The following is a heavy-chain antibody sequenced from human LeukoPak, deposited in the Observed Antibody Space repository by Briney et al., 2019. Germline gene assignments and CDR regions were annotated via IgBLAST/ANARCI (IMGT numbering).Heavy chain of an antibody. CDR3: ARDTSARNYFDY. CDR2: ISSISSYI. CDR1: GFTFSSYS. Sequence: PGGSLRLSCAASGFTFSSYSMNWVRQAPGKGLEWVSSISSISSYIYYADSVKGRFTISRDNARNSLYLQMNSLRAEDTAVYYCARDTSARNYFDYWGQGTLVTVSS. V-gene: IGHV3-21*01. J-gene: IGHJ4*02. D-gene: IGHD2/OR15-2a*01.